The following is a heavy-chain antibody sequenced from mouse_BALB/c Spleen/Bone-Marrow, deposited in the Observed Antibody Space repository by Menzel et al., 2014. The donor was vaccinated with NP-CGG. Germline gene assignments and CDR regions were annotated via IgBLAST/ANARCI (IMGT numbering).Heavy chain of an antibody. CDR1: GYSFTGYY. CDR2: ISCYNGAT. CDR3: ASPIYYDSWFAY. Sequence: LVKTGASVKISCKASGYSFTGYYIHWVKQSHEKSLEWIGYISCYNGATSYNQKFKGKATFTVDTSSSTAYVQFNSLTSEDSAVYYCASPIYYDSWFAYRGQGTLVTVSA. D-gene: IGHD2-4*01. J-gene: IGHJ3*01. V-gene: IGHV1S34*01.